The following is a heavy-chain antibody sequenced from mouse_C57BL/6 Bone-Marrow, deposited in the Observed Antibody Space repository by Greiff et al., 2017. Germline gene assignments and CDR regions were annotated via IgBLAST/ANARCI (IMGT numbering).Heavy chain of an antibody. V-gene: IGHV14-1*01. D-gene: IGHD2-4*01. CDR1: GFNIKDYY. CDR3: ITYDCDWFAY. Sequence: VQLQQSGAELVKPGASVKISCKASGFNIKDYYMHWVKQRPEQGLGWIGRIDPEDGDTEYAPKFQGKATMTADTPSNPAYLQLSSLTSDDTAVYYCITYDCDWFAYWGQGTLVTVSA. J-gene: IGHJ3*01. CDR2: IDPEDGDT.